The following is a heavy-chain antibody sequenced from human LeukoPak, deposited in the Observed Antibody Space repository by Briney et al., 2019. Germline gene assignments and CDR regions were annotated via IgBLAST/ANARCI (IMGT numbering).Heavy chain of an antibody. CDR3: ASREGHRPPIRRPVGVFDI. V-gene: IGHV4-39*01. CDR2: IYYSGST. D-gene: IGHD2-8*01. CDR1: GGSISSSRYY. Sequence: PSETLSLTCTVSGGSISSSRYYWAWIRQPPGKGLEWIGSIYYSGSTYYNPSLKSRVTISVDTSKNQFSLKLSSVTAADTAVFYCASREGHRPPIRRPVGVFDIWGQGTMVTVSS. J-gene: IGHJ3*02.